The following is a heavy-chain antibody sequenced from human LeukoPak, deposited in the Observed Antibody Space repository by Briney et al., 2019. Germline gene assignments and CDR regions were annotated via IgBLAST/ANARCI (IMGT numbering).Heavy chain of an antibody. D-gene: IGHD5-12*01. Sequence: SETLSLTCTVSGGSISSYYWSWIRQPPGKGLEWIGYIYYSGSTNYNPSLKSRVTISVDTSKNQFSLKLSSVTAADTAVYYCARTLSEVTEWLRAFAFDIWGQGTMVTVSS. V-gene: IGHV4-59*08. CDR1: GGSISSYY. CDR3: ARTLSEVTEWLRAFAFDI. J-gene: IGHJ3*02. CDR2: IYYSGST.